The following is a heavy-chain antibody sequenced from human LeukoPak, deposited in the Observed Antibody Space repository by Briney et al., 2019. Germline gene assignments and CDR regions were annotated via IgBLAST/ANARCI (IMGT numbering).Heavy chain of an antibody. CDR3: ARDGVVVTAIGFDY. CDR2: ISSSSSYI. Sequence: GGSLGLSCAASGFTFSSYSMNWVRQAPGKGLEWVSSISSSSSYIYYADSVKGRFTISRDNAKNSLYLQMNSLRAEDTAVYYCARDGVVVTAIGFDYWGQGTLVTVSS. J-gene: IGHJ4*02. D-gene: IGHD2-21*02. V-gene: IGHV3-21*01. CDR1: GFTFSSYS.